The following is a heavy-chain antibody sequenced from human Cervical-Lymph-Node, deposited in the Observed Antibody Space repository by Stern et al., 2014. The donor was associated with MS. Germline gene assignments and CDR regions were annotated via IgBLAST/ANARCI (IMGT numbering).Heavy chain of an antibody. D-gene: IGHD6-19*01. CDR1: GYTFTGYY. CDR2: INPNSGGT. Sequence: QVQLVQSGAEVKKPGASVKVSCKTSGYTFTGYYMHWVRQAPGQGLEWMGWINPNSGGTNYAQKFQGWVTMTRDTSISTVYMELSRLRSDDTAVYYCARGGRSSGWSPPDAFDIWGQGTMVTVSS. V-gene: IGHV1-2*04. CDR3: ARGGRSSGWSPPDAFDI. J-gene: IGHJ3*02.